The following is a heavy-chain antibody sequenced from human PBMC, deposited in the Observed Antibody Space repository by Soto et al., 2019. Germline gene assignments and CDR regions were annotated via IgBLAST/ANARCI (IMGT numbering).Heavy chain of an antibody. CDR3: ARVKFTVNTTMYYYGMDV. Sequence: PGESLKISCKGSGYSFTSYWISWVRQMPGKGLEWMGRIDPSDSYTNYSPSFQGHVTISADKSISTAYLQWSSLKASDTAMYYCARVKFTVNTTMYYYGMDVWGQGTTVTVSS. CDR1: GYSFTSYW. V-gene: IGHV5-10-1*01. J-gene: IGHJ6*02. CDR2: IDPSDSYT. D-gene: IGHD4-17*01.